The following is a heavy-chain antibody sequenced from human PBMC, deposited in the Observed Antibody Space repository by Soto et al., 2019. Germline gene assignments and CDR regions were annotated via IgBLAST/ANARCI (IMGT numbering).Heavy chain of an antibody. Sequence: ASVKVSFKASGYSLTSYWISWVRQMPGKGLEWMGRIDPSDSYTNYSPSFQGHVTISADKSISTAYLQWSSLKASDTAMYYCARPYYGSGSYYYYYGMDVWGQGTTVTVSS. CDR3: ARPYYGSGSYYYYYGMDV. V-gene: IGHV5-10-1*01. J-gene: IGHJ6*02. CDR1: GYSLTSYW. CDR2: IDPSDSYT. D-gene: IGHD3-10*01.